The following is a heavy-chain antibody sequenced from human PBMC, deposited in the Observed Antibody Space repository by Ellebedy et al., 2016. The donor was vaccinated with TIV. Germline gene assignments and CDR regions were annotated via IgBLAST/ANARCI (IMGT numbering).Heavy chain of an antibody. Sequence: GGSLRLSCAASGFTVSSYYMIWVRQAPGKGLEWVSSISPRSDYIYYRDSVKGRFTISRDNARNSVYLQMDSLRAEDTAVYYCATLTGGGYGKYYFDYWGQGTLVTVSS. D-gene: IGHD1-26*01. V-gene: IGHV3-21*03. CDR1: GFTVSSYY. CDR3: ATLTGGGYGKYYFDY. CDR2: ISPRSDYI. J-gene: IGHJ4*02.